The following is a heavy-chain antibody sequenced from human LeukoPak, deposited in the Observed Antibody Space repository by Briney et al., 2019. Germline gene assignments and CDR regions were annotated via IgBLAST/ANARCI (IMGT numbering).Heavy chain of an antibody. D-gene: IGHD4-23*01. V-gene: IGHV3-66*02. CDR1: GFTFSSNY. J-gene: IGHJ3*02. CDR2: IYSGGST. CDR3: ARRVNGDAFVI. Sequence: GGSLRLSCAASGFTFSSNYMSWVRQAPGKGLEWVSVIYSGGSTDYADSVKGLFTISRDNSKNTLYLQINSLRAEDTAVYFCARRVNGDAFVISGQGTMVTVSS.